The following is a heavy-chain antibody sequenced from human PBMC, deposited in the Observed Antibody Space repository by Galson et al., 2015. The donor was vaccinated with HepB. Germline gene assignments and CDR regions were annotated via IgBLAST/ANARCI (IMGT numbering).Heavy chain of an antibody. CDR2: IYYGGST. D-gene: IGHD2-2*01. CDR3: ARQARANYQLLEGTGMDV. V-gene: IGHV4-39*01. Sequence: ETLSLTCTVSGGSISSSSYYWGWIRQSPERGLEWIGSIYYGGSTYYNPSLKSRVTISVDTSKKQFSLKLSPVTAVDTAVYYCARQARANYQLLEGTGMDVWGQGTTVTVSS. CDR1: GGSISSSSYY. J-gene: IGHJ6*02.